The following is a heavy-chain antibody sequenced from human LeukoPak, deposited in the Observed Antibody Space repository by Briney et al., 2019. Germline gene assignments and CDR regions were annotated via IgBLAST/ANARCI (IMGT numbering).Heavy chain of an antibody. V-gene: IGHV4-34*01. Sequence: SETLSLTCAVYGGSFSGYYWSWIRQPPGKGLEWIGKINHSGSTNYNPSLKSRVTISVDTSKNQFSLKLSSVTAADTAVYYCARGQNDYVWGSYRPPHYFDYWGQGTLVTVSS. J-gene: IGHJ4*02. CDR2: INHSGST. D-gene: IGHD3-16*02. CDR1: GGSFSGYY. CDR3: ARGQNDYVWGSYRPPHYFDY.